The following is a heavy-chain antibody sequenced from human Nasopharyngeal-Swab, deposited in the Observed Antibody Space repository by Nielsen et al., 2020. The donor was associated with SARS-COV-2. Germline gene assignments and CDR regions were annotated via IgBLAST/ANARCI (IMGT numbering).Heavy chain of an antibody. CDR2: IYSGDTT. J-gene: IGHJ4*02. V-gene: IGHV3-53*01. Sequence: GESLKISCAASGFSVSSNYMTWVRQAPGKGLDWVSIIYSGDTTYYADSVKGRFTISRDTSKNTLYLQMNNLRVDDTAIYYCARLGSIVGGTPIDYWGQGTLVTVSS. CDR1: GFSVSSNY. CDR3: ARLGSIVGGTPIDY. D-gene: IGHD1-26*01.